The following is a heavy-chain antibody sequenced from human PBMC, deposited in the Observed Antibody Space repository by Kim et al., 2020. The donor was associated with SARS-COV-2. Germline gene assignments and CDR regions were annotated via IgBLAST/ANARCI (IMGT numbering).Heavy chain of an antibody. Sequence: SETLSLTCAVYGGSFSGYYWSWIRQPPGKGLEWIGEINHSGSTNYNPSLKSRVTISVDTSKNQFSLKLSSVTAADTAVYYCARTKLFLVVPHTPRRNNWFDPWGQGTLVTVSS. J-gene: IGHJ5*02. D-gene: IGHD2-2*01. CDR3: ARTKLFLVVPHTPRRNNWFDP. V-gene: IGHV4-34*01. CDR1: GGSFSGYY. CDR2: INHSGST.